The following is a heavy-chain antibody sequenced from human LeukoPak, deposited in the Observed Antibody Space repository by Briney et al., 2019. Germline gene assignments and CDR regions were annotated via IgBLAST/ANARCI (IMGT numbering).Heavy chain of an antibody. V-gene: IGHV4-59*11. J-gene: IGHJ6*03. Sequence: PSETLSLTCTVSGDSISAHYWSWIRQPPGGGLEYIGDVYYAGTTNYTPYLTNRVTMSVDTSKNQFSLRLTSVTAADAALYYCAKFGTYPVHVSYSYYYMDVWGKGTTVTVCS. CDR1: GDSISAHY. D-gene: IGHD1-26*01. CDR2: VYYAGTT. CDR3: AKFGTYPVHVSYSYYYMDV.